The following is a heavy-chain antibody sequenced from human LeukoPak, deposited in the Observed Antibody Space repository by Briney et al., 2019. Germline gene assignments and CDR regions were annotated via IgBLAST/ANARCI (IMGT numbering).Heavy chain of an antibody. CDR1: GGSISSGGYY. Sequence: SETLSLTCTVSGGSISSGGYYWSWIRQPPGKGLEWIGYIYHSGSTYYNPSLKSRVTISVDRSKNQFSPKLSSVTAADTAVYYCARVVGTYFDYWGQGTLVTVSS. CDR3: ARVVGTYFDY. CDR2: IYHSGST. J-gene: IGHJ4*02. V-gene: IGHV4-30-2*01. D-gene: IGHD1-26*01.